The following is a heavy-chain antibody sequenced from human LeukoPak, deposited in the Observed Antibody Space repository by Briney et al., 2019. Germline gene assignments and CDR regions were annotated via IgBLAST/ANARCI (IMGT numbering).Heavy chain of an antibody. D-gene: IGHD4-17*01. J-gene: IGHJ4*02. CDR1: GFTFSSYA. CDR2: ISGSGGST. CDR3: ANLRYGDHGGY. V-gene: IGHV3-23*01. Sequence: EGSLRLSCVASGFTFSSYAMSWVRQAPGKGLEWVSAISGSGGSTYYADSVKGRFTISRDNSKNTLYLQMNSLRAEDTAVYYCANLRYGDHGGYWGQGTLVTVSS.